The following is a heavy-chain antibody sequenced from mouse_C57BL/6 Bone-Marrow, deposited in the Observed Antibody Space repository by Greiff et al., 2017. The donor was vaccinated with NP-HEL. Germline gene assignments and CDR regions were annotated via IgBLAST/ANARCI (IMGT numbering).Heavy chain of an antibody. Sequence: QVQLKQPGAELVKPGASVKLSCKASGYTFTSYWMHWVKQRPGQGLEWIGMIHPNSGSTNYNEKFKSKATLTVDKSSSTAYMQLSSLTSEDSAVYYCARRGIYYGNYNYAMDYWGQGTLVTVSS. CDR2: IHPNSGST. CDR1: GYTFTSYW. CDR3: ARRGIYYGNYNYAMDY. D-gene: IGHD2-1*01. J-gene: IGHJ4*01. V-gene: IGHV1-64*01.